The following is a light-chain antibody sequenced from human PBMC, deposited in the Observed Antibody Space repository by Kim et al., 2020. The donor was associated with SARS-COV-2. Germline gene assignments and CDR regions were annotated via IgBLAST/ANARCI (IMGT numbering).Light chain of an antibody. CDR1: QAIGHY. J-gene: IGKJ1*01. CDR2: AAS. V-gene: IGKV1-27*01. Sequence: ASEGDRVPFTCRASQAIGHYLAWYQQKPGTAPKLLISAASTLQSGVSSRFSGSGSGTDFTLTISSLQPEDVATYYCQMYVTGSWTFGQGTKVDIK. CDR3: QMYVTGSWT.